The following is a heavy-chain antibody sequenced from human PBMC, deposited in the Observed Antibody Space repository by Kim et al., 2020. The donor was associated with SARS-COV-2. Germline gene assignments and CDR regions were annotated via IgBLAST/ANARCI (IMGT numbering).Heavy chain of an antibody. J-gene: IGHJ4*02. CDR1: GYTFTNYG. D-gene: IGHD2-2*02. V-gene: IGHV1-18*04. CDR2: ISPYNGNT. CDR3: ARDYTLDY. Sequence: ASVKVSCKASGYTFTNYGLTWLRQAPGQGLECLGWISPYNGNTNYARKVQGRVTMTTDTSTSTAYMELRSLTSDDTAVYFCARDYTLDYWGQGTLVTVSS.